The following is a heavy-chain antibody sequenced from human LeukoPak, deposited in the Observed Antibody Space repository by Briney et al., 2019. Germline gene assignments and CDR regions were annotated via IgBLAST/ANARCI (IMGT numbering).Heavy chain of an antibody. CDR1: GFTFSSYS. CDR2: ISGGSTYI. V-gene: IGHV3-21*01. J-gene: IGHJ4*02. D-gene: IGHD2-2*01. CDR3: ASGAAAAIENPFDY. Sequence: PGGSLRLSCAASGFTFSSYSMHWVRQAPGKGLEWVSSISGGSTYIYYADSVKGRFTISRDNAKNSLYLQMNSLRAEDTAAYYCASGAAAAIENPFDYWGQGTLVTVSS.